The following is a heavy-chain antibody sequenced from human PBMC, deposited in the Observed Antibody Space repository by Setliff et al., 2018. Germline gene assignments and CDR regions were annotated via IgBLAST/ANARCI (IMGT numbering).Heavy chain of an antibody. CDR1: GYSFSTFW. J-gene: IGHJ4*02. CDR3: ARRADGYNDFFDS. CDR2: IFPADSDT. D-gene: IGHD6-25*01. Sequence: GESLKISCQASGYSFSTFWIGWVRQMPGKGLEWIGIIFPADSDTRYSPSFQGQVTISADKAINTAYLQWSSLQASDTAMYYRARRADGYNDFFDSWGQGMLVTVSS. V-gene: IGHV5-51*01.